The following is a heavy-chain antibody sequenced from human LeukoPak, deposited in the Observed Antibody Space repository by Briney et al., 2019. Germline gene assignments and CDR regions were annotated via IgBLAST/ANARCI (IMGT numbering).Heavy chain of an antibody. Sequence: GGSLRLSCAASGFTFSSYAMHWVRQAPGKGLEWVAVISYDGSNKYYADSVKGRFTISRDNSKNTLYLQMNSLRAEDTAVYYCARGYSYGKEGFDYWGQGTLVTVSS. D-gene: IGHD5-18*01. V-gene: IGHV3-30*04. CDR1: GFTFSSYA. J-gene: IGHJ4*02. CDR2: ISYDGSNK. CDR3: ARGYSYGKEGFDY.